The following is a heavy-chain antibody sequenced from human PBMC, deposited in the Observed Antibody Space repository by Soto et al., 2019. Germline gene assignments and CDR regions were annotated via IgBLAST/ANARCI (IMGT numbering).Heavy chain of an antibody. CDR1: GYTFTTYA. V-gene: IGHV1-3*04. Sequence: GASVKVSCKASGYTFTTYAIHWVRQAPGQSLEWMGWINTDKGNTYYSQKMQARVTITRDTSASTAYMELSRLRSEDTAVYYCARSRVRGGYYFDYWGQGALVTVSS. D-gene: IGHD3-16*01. J-gene: IGHJ4*02. CDR2: INTDKGNT. CDR3: ARSRVRGGYYFDY.